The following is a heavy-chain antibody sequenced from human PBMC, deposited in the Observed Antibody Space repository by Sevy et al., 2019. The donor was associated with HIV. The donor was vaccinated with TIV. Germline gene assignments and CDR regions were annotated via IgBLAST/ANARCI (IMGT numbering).Heavy chain of an antibody. V-gene: IGHV4-34*01. Sequence: SETLSLTCAVYGGAFDGGYYWSWIRQPPGKGLEWIGEINHSGSTKYNPSLKSRLTILVDTSKKQFSLKVNSLTAADTAMYYCARVNLPRVRRFGEFRRGHFDTWGHGTLVTVSS. CDR2: INHSGST. J-gene: IGHJ4*01. D-gene: IGHD3-10*01. CDR3: ARVNLPRVRRFGEFRRGHFDT. CDR1: GGAFDGGYY.